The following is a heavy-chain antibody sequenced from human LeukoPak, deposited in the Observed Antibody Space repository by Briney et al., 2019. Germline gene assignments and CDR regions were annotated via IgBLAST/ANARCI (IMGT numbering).Heavy chain of an antibody. CDR2: IIPIFGTA. D-gene: IGHD6-13*01. V-gene: IGHV1-69*13. CDR3: ARDMPGIAAAGNFDY. Sequence: ASVKVSCKASGGTFSSYAISWVRQAPGQGLEWMGGIIPIFGTANYAQKFQGRVTITADESTSTAYMELSSLRSEDTAVYYCARDMPGIAAAGNFDYWGQGTLVTVSS. J-gene: IGHJ4*02. CDR1: GGTFSSYA.